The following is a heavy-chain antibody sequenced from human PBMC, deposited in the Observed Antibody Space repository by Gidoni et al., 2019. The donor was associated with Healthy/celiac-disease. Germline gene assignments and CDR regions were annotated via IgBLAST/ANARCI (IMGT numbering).Heavy chain of an antibody. Sequence: QVQLVQSGAEVKKPGASVKVSCKASGYTLTVYYIHWVRQAPGQGLEWMGWINPKSGGTNYAQEFQGRVTMTRDTSISTAYMELSSLRSGDTAVYYCARGGTSSWHLFDYWGQGTLVSVSS. CDR1: GYTLTVYY. CDR2: INPKSGGT. V-gene: IGHV1-2*02. CDR3: ARGGTSSWHLFDY. J-gene: IGHJ4*02. D-gene: IGHD6-13*01.